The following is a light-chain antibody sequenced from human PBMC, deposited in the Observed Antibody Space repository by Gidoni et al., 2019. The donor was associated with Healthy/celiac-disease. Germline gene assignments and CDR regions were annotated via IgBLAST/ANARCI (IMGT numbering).Light chain of an antibody. J-gene: IGKJ2*01. V-gene: IGKV4-1*01. CDR2: RAS. CDR1: KSVLSSSNNKNY. Sequence: DIEMTQSPYSLAASVGERATINCKSSKSVLSSSNNKNYLAWYQQKPGQPPKLLIYRASTRESGVPERFSGSGSGTEFTLTISSLQAEDVAVYYRQQYYSNPYTFGQGTKLEIK. CDR3: QQYYSNPYT.